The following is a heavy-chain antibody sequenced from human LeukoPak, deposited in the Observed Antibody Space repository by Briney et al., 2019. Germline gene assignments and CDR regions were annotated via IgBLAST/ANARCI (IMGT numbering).Heavy chain of an antibody. CDR3: ARDAHSDY. CDR2: ISAYNGNT. Sequence: ASVKVSCKASGYTFTTYGISWVRQAPGQGLEGMAWISAYNGNTNYAQKFQGRVTMTTDTSTSTAYMELRSLRSDDTAVYYCARDAHSDYWGQGTLVTVSS. CDR1: GYTFTTYG. J-gene: IGHJ4*02. V-gene: IGHV1-18*01.